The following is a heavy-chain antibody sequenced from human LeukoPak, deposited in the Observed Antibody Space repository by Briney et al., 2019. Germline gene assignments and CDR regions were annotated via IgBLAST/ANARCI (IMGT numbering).Heavy chain of an antibody. J-gene: IGHJ1*01. CDR1: GYTFTNYG. D-gene: IGHD3-10*01. Sequence: ASVEVSCKTSGYTFTNYGMHWVRQAPRQSPEWMGWINTGNGNTKSSQKFQDRVTLTRDTSASTAYMELNSLSSDDTAVYYCARVPLDDASRHYYPHWGQGTLVTVSS. CDR3: ARVPLDDASRHYYPH. V-gene: IGHV1-3*04. CDR2: INTGNGNT.